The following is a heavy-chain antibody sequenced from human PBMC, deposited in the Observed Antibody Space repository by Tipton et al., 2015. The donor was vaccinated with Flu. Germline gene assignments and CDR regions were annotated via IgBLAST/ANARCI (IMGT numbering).Heavy chain of an antibody. J-gene: IGHJ3*02. CDR1: GFAFSGYW. CDR3: ARISRLYEDSASLAFDM. CDR2: INTDGSTT. Sequence: GSLRLSCAASGFAFSGYWMHWVRQVPGKGLVWLSRINTDGSTTNYADSVEGRFTISRDNAKKTLYLDMNSLRAEGAAVYYCARISRLYEDSASLAFDMWGQGTVVTVSS. V-gene: IGHV3-74*01. D-gene: IGHD1-26*01.